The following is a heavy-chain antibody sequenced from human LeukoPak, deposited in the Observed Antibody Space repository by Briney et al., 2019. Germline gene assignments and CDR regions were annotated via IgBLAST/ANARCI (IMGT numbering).Heavy chain of an antibody. J-gene: IGHJ1*01. CDR2: IYPGDSDT. CDR1: GYSFTSYW. V-gene: IGHV5-51*01. Sequence: GESLKISCKGSGYSFTSYWIGWVRQMPGKGLEWMGIIYPGDSDTRYSPSFQGQVTISADKSISTAYLQWSSLKASDTAMYYCARGGYDFWSGYYTEEYFQHWGQGTPVTASS. CDR3: ARGGYDFWSGYYTEEYFQH. D-gene: IGHD3-3*01.